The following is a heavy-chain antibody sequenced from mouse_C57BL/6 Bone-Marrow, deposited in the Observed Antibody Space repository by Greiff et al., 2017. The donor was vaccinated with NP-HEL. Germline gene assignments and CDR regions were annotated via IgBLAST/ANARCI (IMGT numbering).Heavy chain of an antibody. D-gene: IGHD2-12*01. V-gene: IGHV1-9*01. CDR1: GYTFTGYW. CDR3: ARNDPPWASWFAY. Sequence: QVQLQQSGAELMKPGASVKLSCKATGYTFTGYWIEWVKQRPGHGLEWIGELLPGSGSTNYNEKFKGRVTFTADTASNTAYMQLSSLTTEDSAIYYCARNDPPWASWFAYWCQGTLVTVSA. J-gene: IGHJ3*01. CDR2: LLPGSGST.